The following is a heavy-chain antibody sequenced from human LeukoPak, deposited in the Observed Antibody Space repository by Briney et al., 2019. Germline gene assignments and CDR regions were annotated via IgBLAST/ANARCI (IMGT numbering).Heavy chain of an antibody. CDR3: AKSSGPLIAAAGRDAFDI. J-gene: IGHJ3*02. Sequence: GGSLRLSCAASGFTFDDYATHWVRQAPGKGLEWVSGISWNSGSIGYADSVKGRFTISRDNAKNSLYLQMNSLRAEDTALYYCAKSSGPLIAAAGRDAFDIWGQGTMVTVSS. CDR2: ISWNSGSI. CDR1: GFTFDDYA. V-gene: IGHV3-9*01. D-gene: IGHD6-13*01.